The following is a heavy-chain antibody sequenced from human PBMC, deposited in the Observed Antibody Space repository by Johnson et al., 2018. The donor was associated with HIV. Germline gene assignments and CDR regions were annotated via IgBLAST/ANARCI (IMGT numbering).Heavy chain of an antibody. J-gene: IGHJ3*02. Sequence: VQLVESGGGLVQPGGSLRLSCAASGFTFSSYWMHWVRQAPGKGLVWVSRINSDGSSTTYADSVKGRFTIYRDNFKNTLYLQMNSLRAEDTAVYYCVRGIRGVVVTADDAFDIWGQGTMVTVSS. CDR2: INSDGSST. CDR1: GFTFSSYW. V-gene: IGHV3-74*02. D-gene: IGHD2-21*02. CDR3: VRGIRGVVVTADDAFDI.